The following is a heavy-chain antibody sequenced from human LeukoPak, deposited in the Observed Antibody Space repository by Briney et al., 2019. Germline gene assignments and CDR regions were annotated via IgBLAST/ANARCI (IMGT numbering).Heavy chain of an antibody. CDR2: IYYSGST. CDR3: ARSYGSGSFYYFDY. Sequence: PSETLSLTCTVSGGSISSYYWSWIRQPPGKGLEWIGYIYYSGSTNYNPSLKSRVTVSVDTSKNQFSLKLSSVTAADTAVYYCARSYGSGSFYYFDYWGQGTLVTVSS. J-gene: IGHJ4*02. V-gene: IGHV4-59*01. CDR1: GGSISSYY. D-gene: IGHD3-10*01.